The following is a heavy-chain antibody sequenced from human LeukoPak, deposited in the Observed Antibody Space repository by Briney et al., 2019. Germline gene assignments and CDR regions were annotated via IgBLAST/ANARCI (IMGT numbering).Heavy chain of an antibody. J-gene: IGHJ4*02. CDR2: ISSSSSYI. CDR3: TSARDQLFDY. CDR1: GFTFSSYS. Sequence: NTGGSLRLSCAASGFTFSSYSMNWVRQAPGKGLEWVSSISSSSSYIYYADSVKGRFTISRDNAKNSLYLQMNSLRAEDTAVYYCTSARDQLFDYWGQGTLVTVSS. D-gene: IGHD2-2*01. V-gene: IGHV3-21*01.